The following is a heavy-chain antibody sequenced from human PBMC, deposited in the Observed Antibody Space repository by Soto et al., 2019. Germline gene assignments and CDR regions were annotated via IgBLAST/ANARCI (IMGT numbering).Heavy chain of an antibody. Sequence: SETLSLTCAVSGGSISSGGYSWSWIRHPPGKGLEWIGYIYHSGSTYYNPSLKSRVTISVDRSKNQFSLKLSSVTAADTAVYYCARVREPLTGGPWFDPWGQGTLVTVSS. CDR2: IYHSGST. V-gene: IGHV4-30-2*01. J-gene: IGHJ5*02. CDR1: GGSISSGGYS. CDR3: ARVREPLTGGPWFDP. D-gene: IGHD1-26*01.